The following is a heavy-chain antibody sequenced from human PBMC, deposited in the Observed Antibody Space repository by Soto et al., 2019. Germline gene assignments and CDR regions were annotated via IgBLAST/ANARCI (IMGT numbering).Heavy chain of an antibody. D-gene: IGHD6-13*01. CDR3: AREDSSSPGFDP. Sequence: QTGGSLRLSCPASVFTFSSSDMHWVRQATGKGLEWVSAIGTAGDTYYPGSVKGRFTISRENAKNSLYLQMNSLRAEDTAVYYCAREDSSSPGFDPWGQGTLVTVSS. V-gene: IGHV3-13*01. CDR1: VFTFSSSD. J-gene: IGHJ5*02. CDR2: IGTAGDT.